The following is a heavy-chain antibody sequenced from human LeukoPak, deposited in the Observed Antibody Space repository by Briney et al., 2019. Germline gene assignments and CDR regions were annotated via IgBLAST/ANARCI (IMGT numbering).Heavy chain of an antibody. D-gene: IGHD1-1*01. J-gene: IGHJ6*02. Sequence: PPQTLSLTCTVSGGSISSGDYYWSWIRQPPGKGLEWIGYIYYSGSTYYNPSLKSRVTISVDTSKNQFSLKLSSVTAADTAVYYCARAAPYTTYYYYGMDVWGQGTTVTVSS. V-gene: IGHV4-30-4*01. CDR2: IYYSGST. CDR3: ARAAPYTTYYYYGMDV. CDR1: GGSISSGDYY.